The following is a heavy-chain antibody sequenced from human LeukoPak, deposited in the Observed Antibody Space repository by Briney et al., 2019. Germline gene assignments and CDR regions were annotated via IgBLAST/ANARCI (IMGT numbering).Heavy chain of an antibody. CDR3: ARASPKKTYYDFWSGYYISYYFDY. Sequence: PSETLSLTCAVYGGSFSGYYWSWIRQPPGKGLEWIGEINHGGSTNYNPSLKSRVTISVDTSKNQFSLKLSSVTAADTAVNYCARASPKKTYYDFWSGYYISYYFDYWGQGTLVTVSS. CDR2: INHGGST. V-gene: IGHV4-34*01. D-gene: IGHD3-3*01. J-gene: IGHJ4*02. CDR1: GGSFSGYY.